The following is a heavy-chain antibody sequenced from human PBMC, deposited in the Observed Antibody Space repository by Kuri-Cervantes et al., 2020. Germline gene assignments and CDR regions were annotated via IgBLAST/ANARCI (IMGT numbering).Heavy chain of an antibody. CDR1: GYTFTGYY. CDR3: ARGVWFGDLLESGWFDP. CDR2: INPNSGDT. D-gene: IGHD3-10*01. V-gene: IGHV1-2*02. J-gene: IGHJ5*02. Sequence: ASVKVSCKASGYTFTGYYMHWVRQAPGQGLEWMGWINPNSGDTNSAQNFQDRVTMTRDTSISTSYMELRRLRSDDTAVYYCARGVWFGDLLESGWFDPWGQGTLVTVSS.